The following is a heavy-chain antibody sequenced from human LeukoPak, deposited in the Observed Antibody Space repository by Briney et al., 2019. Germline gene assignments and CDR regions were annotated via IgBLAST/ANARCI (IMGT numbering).Heavy chain of an antibody. V-gene: IGHV4-39*07. Sequence: SGTLSLTCTVSGGSITNTTYYWGWTRQPPGKGLEWIGSISYSGSTYHNPSLKSRATISVDTSKNQFSLKLSSVTAADTAVYYCARGGYYDKEAFDIWGQGTMVTVSS. D-gene: IGHD3-22*01. CDR2: ISYSGST. J-gene: IGHJ3*02. CDR3: ARGGYYDKEAFDI. CDR1: GGSITNTTYY.